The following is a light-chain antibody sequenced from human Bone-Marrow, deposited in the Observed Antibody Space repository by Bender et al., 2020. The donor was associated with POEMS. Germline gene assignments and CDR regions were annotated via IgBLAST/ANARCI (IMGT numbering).Light chain of an antibody. Sequence: HSVLTQPASVSGSPGQSITISCTGTSSDVGLFDYVSWYQQYPGKAPKLIIYEVRNRPSGVSHRFSGSKSGNTASLTISGLQAEDEADYYCYSYTSSDALVFGTGTKVTVL. CDR2: EVR. CDR3: YSYTSSDALV. V-gene: IGLV2-14*01. J-gene: IGLJ1*01. CDR1: SSDVGLFDY.